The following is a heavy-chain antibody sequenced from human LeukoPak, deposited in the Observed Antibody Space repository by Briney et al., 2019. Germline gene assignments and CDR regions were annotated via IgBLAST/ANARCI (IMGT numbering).Heavy chain of an antibody. CDR1: GYTFTCYY. V-gene: IGHV1-2*06. CDR2: INPNSGGT. D-gene: IGHD3-22*01. J-gene: IGHJ4*02. Sequence: ASVTVSCKASGYTFTCYYMHWVRQAPGQGLEWMGRINPNSGGTNYAQTFQGRVTMTRDTSISTAYMELSRLRSDDTAVYYCARSSYYAGSGYNDYWGQGTLVTVSS. CDR3: ARSSYYAGSGYNDY.